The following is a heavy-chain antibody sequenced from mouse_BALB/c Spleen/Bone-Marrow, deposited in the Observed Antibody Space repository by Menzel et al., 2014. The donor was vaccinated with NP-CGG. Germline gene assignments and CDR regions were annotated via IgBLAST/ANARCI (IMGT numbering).Heavy chain of an antibody. D-gene: IGHD1-1*01. V-gene: IGHV7-3*02. J-gene: IGHJ2*01. CDR3: ARDSRSTVSHFDY. Sequence: EVQVVESGGGLVQPGGSLRLSCATSGFTFTDYYMNWVRQPPGKALEWLGFIRNKANGYTTEYSASGKGRFTISRDNSQSILYLQMNTLGAEDTATYYCARDSRSTVSHFDYWGQGTPLTVAS. CDR2: IRNKANGYTT. CDR1: GFTFTDYY.